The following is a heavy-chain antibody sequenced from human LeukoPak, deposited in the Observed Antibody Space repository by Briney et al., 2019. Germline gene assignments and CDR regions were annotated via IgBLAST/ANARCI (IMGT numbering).Heavy chain of an antibody. J-gene: IGHJ4*02. V-gene: IGHV3-23*01. D-gene: IGHD5-24*01. CDR2: ISGSGGST. Sequence: PGGSLRLSCAASGFTFSSYAMSWVRQAPGKGREWFSAISGSGGSTYYAASVKGRFTISRDNSKNTLYLQMNSLRAEDTAVYYCAKGSSGWLQSPFDYWGQGTLVTVSS. CDR1: GFTFSSYA. CDR3: AKGSSGWLQSPFDY.